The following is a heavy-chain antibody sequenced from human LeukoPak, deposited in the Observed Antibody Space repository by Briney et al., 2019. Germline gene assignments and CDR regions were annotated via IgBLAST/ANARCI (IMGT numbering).Heavy chain of an antibody. CDR3: AKEATTRYAAFDI. V-gene: IGHV3-30*18. CDR2: ISLDGSNN. J-gene: IGHJ3*02. D-gene: IGHD1-1*01. CDR1: GSTFRTYA. Sequence: SLRRPCAASGSTFRTYAMHWVRQAPGKGLEWVAVISLDGSNNYYADSVRGRCIISRDNSKNTLNLQMNSLRAEDTAMYYCAKEATTRYAAFDIRGRGTMVTVSS.